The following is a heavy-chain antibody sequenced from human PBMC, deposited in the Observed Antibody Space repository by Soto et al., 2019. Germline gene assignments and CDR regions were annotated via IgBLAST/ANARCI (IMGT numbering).Heavy chain of an antibody. D-gene: IGHD3-3*01. J-gene: IGHJ5*02. Sequence: SEVVSLTCTVSVGAISRYYWSWIRQPPGKGLEWIGYIYCSGSTNYNPSLKSRVTISVDTSKNQFSLKLSSVTAADTAVYYCARAITIFGVVIDNWFYPWGQGTLVTVSS. CDR2: IYCSGST. CDR1: VGAISRYY. CDR3: ARAITIFGVVIDNWFYP. V-gene: IGHV4-59*01.